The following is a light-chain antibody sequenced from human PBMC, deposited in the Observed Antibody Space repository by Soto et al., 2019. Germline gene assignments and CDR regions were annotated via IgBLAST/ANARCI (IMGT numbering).Light chain of an antibody. CDR1: SSDVGGYNY. V-gene: IGLV2-14*01. CDR2: EVS. CDR3: SSYTSSSNHYV. J-gene: IGLJ1*01. Sequence: QSALTQPASVSGSPGQSITISCTGTSSDVGGYNYVSWYQQHPGKAPKLMIYEVSNRPSGVSNRFSGSKSGNTASLTIAGLQAEDEAEYYCSSYTSSSNHYVFGTGTKVTVL.